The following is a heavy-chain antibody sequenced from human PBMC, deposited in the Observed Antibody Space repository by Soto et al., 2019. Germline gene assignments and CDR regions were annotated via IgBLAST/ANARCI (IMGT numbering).Heavy chain of an antibody. CDR3: ARGAGTIGSYYGMDV. Sequence: GGSLRLSCAASGFTFSSYGMHWVRQAPGKGLEWVAVISYDGSNKYYADSVKGRFTISRDNSKNTLYLQMNSLRAEDTAVYYCARGAGTIGSYYGMDVWGQGTTVTVSS. CDR2: ISYDGSNK. J-gene: IGHJ6*02. V-gene: IGHV3-30*03. D-gene: IGHD3-16*01. CDR1: GFTFSSYG.